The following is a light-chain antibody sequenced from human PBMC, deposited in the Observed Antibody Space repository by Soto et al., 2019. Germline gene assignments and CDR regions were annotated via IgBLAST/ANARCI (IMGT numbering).Light chain of an antibody. J-gene: IGKJ4*01. V-gene: IGKV3-11*01. CDR3: QQRTNWLLT. CDR2: GAY. Sequence: EIVLTQFPATLSLSPGERATLSCRASQSVGSSLAWYQQKPGQAPRLLIYGAYNRVTGIPARFSGSGSGTDFTLTISSLEPEDFAVYYCQQRTNWLLTFGGGTKVEIK. CDR1: QSVGSS.